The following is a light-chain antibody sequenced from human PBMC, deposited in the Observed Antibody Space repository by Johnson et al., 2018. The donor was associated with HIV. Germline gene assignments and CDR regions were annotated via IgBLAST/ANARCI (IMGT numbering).Light chain of an antibody. CDR1: SSNIGRNY. Sequence: PPSVSAAPGQKVTISCSGSSSNIGRNYVSWYQQLPGTAPKLLIFDNNKRPSGIPDRFSASKSGTSATLGITGLQTGDEADYYCGTWDSSLSAYVFGTGTKVTVL. CDR2: DNN. CDR3: GTWDSSLSAYV. J-gene: IGLJ1*01. V-gene: IGLV1-51*01.